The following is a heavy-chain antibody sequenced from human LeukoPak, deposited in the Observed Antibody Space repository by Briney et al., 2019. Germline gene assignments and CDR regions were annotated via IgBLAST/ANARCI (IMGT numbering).Heavy chain of an antibody. J-gene: IGHJ3*02. D-gene: IGHD3-3*01. CDR3: ARDLGLRFFDAFDI. V-gene: IGHV3-64*01. CDR2: ISSNGGST. Sequence: PGGSLRLSCAASGFTFSSYAMHWVRQAPGKGLEYVSAISSNGGSTYYANSVKGRFTISRDNSKNTLYLQMGSLRAEDMAVYYCARDLGLRFFDAFDIWGQGTMVTVSS. CDR1: GFTFSSYA.